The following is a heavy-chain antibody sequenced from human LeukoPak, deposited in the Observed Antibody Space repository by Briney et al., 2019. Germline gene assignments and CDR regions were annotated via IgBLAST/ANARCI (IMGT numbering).Heavy chain of an antibody. CDR2: FDPEDGET. V-gene: IGHV1-24*01. D-gene: IGHD3-16*02. Sequence: ASVKVSCKVSGYTLTELSMHWVRQAPGKGLEWMGGFDPEDGETIYAQKFQGRVTMTEDTSTDTAYMELSSLRSEDTAVYYCATDGPRDGRAWESVWGRYRYLQALDIWGLGTMVTVSS. CDR3: ATDGPRDGRAWESVWGRYRYLQALDI. CDR1: GYTLTELS. J-gene: IGHJ3*02.